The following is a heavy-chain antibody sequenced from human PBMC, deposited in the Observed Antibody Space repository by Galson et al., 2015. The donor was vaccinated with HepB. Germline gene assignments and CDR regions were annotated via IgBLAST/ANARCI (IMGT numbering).Heavy chain of an antibody. Sequence: SVKVSCKASGGTFSSYAISWVRQAPGQGLEWMGGIIPISSNTNYAQKFKGRVTITADKSTSTAYMELSSLRSDDTAVYYCARREARLVRTLHFDVDVWGKGTTVTVSS. CDR2: IIPISSNT. D-gene: IGHD6-6*01. CDR3: ARREARLVRTLHFDVDV. CDR1: GGTFSSYA. J-gene: IGHJ6*03. V-gene: IGHV1-69*06.